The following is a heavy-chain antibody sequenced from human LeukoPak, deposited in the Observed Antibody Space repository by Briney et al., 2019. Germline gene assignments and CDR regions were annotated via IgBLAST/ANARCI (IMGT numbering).Heavy chain of an antibody. CDR1: RYTFTNYY. CDR3: ARDSYSNSAKYYFDY. V-gene: IGHV1-46*01. CDR2: INPSGSST. J-gene: IGHJ4*02. Sequence: ASVKVSCKASRYTFTNYYIHWVRQAPGQGLEWMGIINPSGSSTSYAQKFQGRVTMTRDTSTNTVYMKLSSLRSEDTAVYYCARDSYSNSAKYYFDYWGQGTLVTVSS. D-gene: IGHD4-11*01.